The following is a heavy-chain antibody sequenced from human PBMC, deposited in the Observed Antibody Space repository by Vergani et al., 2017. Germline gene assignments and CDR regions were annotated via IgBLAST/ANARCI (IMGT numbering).Heavy chain of an antibody. CDR1: GATFRSNT. CDR3: ARDPRGYGGDPEDYYYGMDV. V-gene: IGHV1-69*08. CDR2: IIPVLGKT. Sequence: QVQLVQSGAEVKKPGSSVKVSCKASGATFRSNTISWVRQVPGQGLEWMGRIIPVLGKTKYAQDFQGRLTITADTSTSTAYMELTSLGSQYTAVYYCARDPRGYGGDPEDYYYGMDVWGQGTTVTVSS. D-gene: IGHD2-21*02. J-gene: IGHJ6*02.